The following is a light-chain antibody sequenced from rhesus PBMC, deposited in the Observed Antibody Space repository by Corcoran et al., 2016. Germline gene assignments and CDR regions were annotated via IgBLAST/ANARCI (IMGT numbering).Light chain of an antibody. CDR2: AAS. Sequence: DIQMTQSPSSLSASVGDRVTITCRASLTISSYLAWYQQKPGKVPKLLIYAASRLESGVPSRFRGNGSGTEFTLTISSLQPEDFATYYCQQHNSHPLTFGGGTKVEIK. J-gene: IGKJ4*01. CDR3: QQHNSHPLT. CDR1: LTISSY. V-gene: IGKV1-44*01.